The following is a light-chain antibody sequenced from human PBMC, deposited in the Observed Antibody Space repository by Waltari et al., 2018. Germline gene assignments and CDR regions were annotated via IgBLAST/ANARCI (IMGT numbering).Light chain of an antibody. Sequence: TPGQRVTLSCSGSNSNIGSNPVNWYQQFPGTAPKLLIYTNDQRPSGVPDRFSGSKSGTSASLAISGLQADDEAHYYCAAWDDNLNARVFGGGTMLTVL. J-gene: IGLJ3*02. CDR2: TND. V-gene: IGLV1-44*01. CDR3: AAWDDNLNARV. CDR1: NSNIGSNP.